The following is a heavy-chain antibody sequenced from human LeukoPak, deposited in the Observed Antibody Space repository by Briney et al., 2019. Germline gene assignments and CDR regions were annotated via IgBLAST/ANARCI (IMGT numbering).Heavy chain of an antibody. J-gene: IGHJ4*02. Sequence: SETLSLTCAVYGGSFSGYYWSWIRQPPGKGLEWIGEINHSGSTNYNPSLKSRVTISVDTSKNQFSLKLSSVAAADTAVYYCARGELSSGWNGWGQGTLVTVSS. CDR3: ARGELSSGWNG. V-gene: IGHV4-34*01. CDR1: GGSFSGYY. D-gene: IGHD6-19*01. CDR2: INHSGST.